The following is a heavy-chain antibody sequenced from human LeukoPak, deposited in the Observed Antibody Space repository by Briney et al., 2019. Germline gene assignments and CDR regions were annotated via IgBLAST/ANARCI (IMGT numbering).Heavy chain of an antibody. CDR3: ARGLQLLRYFDY. CDR1: GGSLSSGGYY. D-gene: IGHD2-2*01. J-gene: IGHJ4*02. CDR2: IYYSGST. Sequence: SQTLSLTCTVSGGSLSSGGYYWSWIRQHPGTGLEWIGYIYYSGSTYYNPSLKSRVTISVDTSKNQFSLKLSSVTAADTAVYYCARGLQLLRYFDYWGQGTLVTVSS. V-gene: IGHV4-31*03.